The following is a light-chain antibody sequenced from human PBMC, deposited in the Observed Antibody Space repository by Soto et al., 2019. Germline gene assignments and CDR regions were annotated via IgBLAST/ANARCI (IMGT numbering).Light chain of an antibody. V-gene: IGKV3-15*01. Sequence: DIVMTQSPATLSVSPGDRATLSCRASQSVSSYLAWYQHKPGQAPRLLINGASTRASGIPARFSGSGSGTEFTLTIPSLQSEDFAVYYCQQYNNWPWTFGQGTKVDIK. J-gene: IGKJ1*01. CDR2: GAS. CDR3: QQYNNWPWT. CDR1: QSVSSY.